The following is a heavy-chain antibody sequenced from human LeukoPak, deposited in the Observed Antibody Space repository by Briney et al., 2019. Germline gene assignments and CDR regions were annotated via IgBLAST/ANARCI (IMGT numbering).Heavy chain of an antibody. D-gene: IGHD3-22*01. Sequence: EASVKVSCKASGGTFSSYAISWVRQAPGQGLEWMGIINPSGGNTNYAQNFQGRVTMTRDTSTSTVYMGLSSLRSEDTAVYYCAGNFYYYDSSGYPGVGAFDYWGQGTLVTVSS. CDR3: AGNFYYYDSSGYPGVGAFDY. J-gene: IGHJ4*02. CDR1: GGTFSSYA. V-gene: IGHV1-46*01. CDR2: INPSGGNT.